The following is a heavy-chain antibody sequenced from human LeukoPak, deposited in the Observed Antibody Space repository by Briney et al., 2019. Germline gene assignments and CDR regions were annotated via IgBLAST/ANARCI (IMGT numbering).Heavy chain of an antibody. J-gene: IGHJ5*02. D-gene: IGHD4-23*01. V-gene: IGHV1-69*05. Sequence: SVKVSCKASGGTFSSYAISWVRQAPGQGLEWMGRIIPIFGTANYAQKFQGRVTITMDESTSTAYTELSSLRSEDTAVYYCAREKVVTYNWFDPWGQGTLVTVSS. CDR2: IIPIFGTA. CDR1: GGTFSSYA. CDR3: AREKVVTYNWFDP.